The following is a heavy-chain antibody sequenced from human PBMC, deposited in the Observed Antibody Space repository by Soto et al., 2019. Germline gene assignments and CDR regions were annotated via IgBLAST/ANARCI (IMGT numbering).Heavy chain of an antibody. CDR3: ARHYGSGTYPLDC. Sequence: SETLSLTCTVSGGSISSYYWSWIRQPPGKGLEWIGYIYYSGNTNYNPSLKSRVTISVDTSKNQFSLKLSSVTAADTAVYYCARHYGSGTYPLDCWGQGTLVTVS. D-gene: IGHD3-10*01. CDR1: GGSISSYY. J-gene: IGHJ4*02. CDR2: IYYSGNT. V-gene: IGHV4-59*01.